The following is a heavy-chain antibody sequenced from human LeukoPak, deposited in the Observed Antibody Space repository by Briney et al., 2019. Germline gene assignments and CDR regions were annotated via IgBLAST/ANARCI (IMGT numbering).Heavy chain of an antibody. D-gene: IGHD3-22*01. CDR1: GFTFSSYT. CDR3: AKDRGARSITMIVVVIRTFDY. Sequence: GSLRLSCAASGFTFSSYTMSWVRQAPGKGLEWVSAISGSGGSTYYADSVKGRFTISRDNSKNTLYLQMNSLRAEDTAVYYCAKDRGARSITMIVVVIRTFDYWGQGTLVTVSS. J-gene: IGHJ4*02. CDR2: ISGSGGST. V-gene: IGHV3-23*01.